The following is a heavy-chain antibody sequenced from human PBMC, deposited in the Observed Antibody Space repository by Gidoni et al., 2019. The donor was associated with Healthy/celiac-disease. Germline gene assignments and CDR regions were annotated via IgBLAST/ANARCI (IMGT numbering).Heavy chain of an antibody. Sequence: QVQLQESGPGLLKPAGTLSLPCAVSGGSISSSNWWSWVRQPPGKGLEWIGEIYHSGSTNYNPSLKSRVTISVDKSKNQFSLKLSSVTAADTAVYYCARLRGDYYYYGMDVWGQGTTVTVSS. CDR3: ARLRGDYYYYGMDV. CDR1: GGSISSSNW. CDR2: IYHSGST. D-gene: IGHD2-21*01. J-gene: IGHJ6*02. V-gene: IGHV4-4*02.